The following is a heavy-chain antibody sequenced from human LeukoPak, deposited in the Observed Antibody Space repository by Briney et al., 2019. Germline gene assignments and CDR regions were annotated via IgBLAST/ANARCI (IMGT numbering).Heavy chain of an antibody. CDR3: AKWAPRSLESIYGMDV. CDR2: MSGTGGTS. Sequence: GGSLRLSCAASGFKFSDYAMNWVRQAPGKGLEWVSGMSGTGGTSYYADSAKGRFTISRDNSKSTLDLQMNSLRAEDTAVYYCAKWAPRSLESIYGMDVWGQGTTVIVSS. CDR1: GFKFSDYA. V-gene: IGHV3-23*01. D-gene: IGHD3-3*01. J-gene: IGHJ6*02.